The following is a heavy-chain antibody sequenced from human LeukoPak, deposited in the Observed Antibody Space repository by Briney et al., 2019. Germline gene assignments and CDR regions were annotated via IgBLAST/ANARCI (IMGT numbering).Heavy chain of an antibody. Sequence: SETLSLTCTVSGGSISSGSYYWSWIRQPAGKGLEWIGRIYTSGSTNYNPSLKSRVTISVDTSKNQFSLKLSSVTAADTAVYYCATLLRLGELSLTARFFDYWGQGTLVTVSS. V-gene: IGHV4-61*02. J-gene: IGHJ4*02. D-gene: IGHD3-16*02. CDR3: ATLLRLGELSLTARFFDY. CDR1: GGSISSGSYY. CDR2: IYTSGST.